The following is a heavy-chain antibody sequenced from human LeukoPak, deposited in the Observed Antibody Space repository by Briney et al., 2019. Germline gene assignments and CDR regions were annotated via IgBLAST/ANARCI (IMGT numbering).Heavy chain of an antibody. Sequence: GGSLRLSCAASGFTFSSYGMHWVRQAPGKGLEWVAFIRYDGNNKYYADSVKGRFTISRDISKNTLYLQMNSLRAEDTAVYYCAKSVVPTTMVSFQHWGQGTLVTVSS. CDR1: GFTFSSYG. V-gene: IGHV3-30*02. CDR3: AKSVVPTTMVSFQH. CDR2: IRYDGNNK. D-gene: IGHD2-2*01. J-gene: IGHJ1*01.